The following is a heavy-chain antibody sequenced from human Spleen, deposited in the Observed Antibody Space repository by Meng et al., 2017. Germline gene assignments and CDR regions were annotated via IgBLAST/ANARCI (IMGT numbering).Heavy chain of an antibody. V-gene: IGHV4-34*01. CDR2: INHSGST. CDR3: ARGPTTMAHDFDY. D-gene: IGHD4-11*01. Sequence: HVQLNQGGAGLFKPSETLSLTSAVYGGSFSGYYWSWIRQPPGKGLEWIGEINHSGSTNYNPSLESRATISVDTSQNNLSLKLSSVTAADSAVYYCARGPTTMAHDFDYWGQGTLVTVSS. J-gene: IGHJ4*02. CDR1: GGSFSGYY.